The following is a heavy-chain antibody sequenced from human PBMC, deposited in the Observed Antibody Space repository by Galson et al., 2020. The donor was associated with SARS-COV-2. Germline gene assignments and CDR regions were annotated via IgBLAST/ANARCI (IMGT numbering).Heavy chain of an antibody. CDR1: GSGGSISSYDYY. CDR3: ARHGMFNTHFQFWSGYKAFDV. CDR2: IYRTGTA. J-gene: IGHJ3*01. V-gene: IGHV4-39*01. D-gene: IGHD3-3*01. Sequence: SETLSLSCGVSGSGGSISSYDYYWGWVRQTPGKGLEWLGSIYRTGTAYYNPSFMGRLNMSIDTSKFSLKLSSVSAADTAVYYCARHGMFNTHFQFWSGYKAFDVWGQGTKVTVSS.